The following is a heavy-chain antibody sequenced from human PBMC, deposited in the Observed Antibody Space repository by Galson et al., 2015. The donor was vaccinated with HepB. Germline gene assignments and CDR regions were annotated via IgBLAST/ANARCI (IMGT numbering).Heavy chain of an antibody. D-gene: IGHD3-22*01. CDR1: GFTFSSYA. CDR2: ISGSGGST. CDR3: AISGGFTMIVTKGWRLDGMDV. V-gene: IGHV3-23*01. J-gene: IGHJ6*02. Sequence: SLRLSCAASGFTFSSYAMSWVRQAPGKGLEWVSAISGSGGSTYYADSVKGRFTISRYNSKNTLYLQMNSLRAEDTAVYYCAISGGFTMIVTKGWRLDGMDVWGQGTTVTVSS.